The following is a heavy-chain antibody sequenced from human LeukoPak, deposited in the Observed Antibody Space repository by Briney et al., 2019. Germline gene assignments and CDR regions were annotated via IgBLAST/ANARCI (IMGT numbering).Heavy chain of an antibody. J-gene: IGHJ4*02. V-gene: IGHV3-7*01. Sequence: GGSLRLSCVASKFTFSSYWMTWVRQSPGEGLEWVANMNQDGTEQYYLDSVRGRFTISRDNAKNSLFLQMNSLRADDTAVYYCAREDYCVTTSCHIPDYWGQGTLVTVSS. CDR3: AREDYCVTTSCHIPDY. CDR1: KFTFSSYW. D-gene: IGHD2-2*01. CDR2: MNQDGTEQ.